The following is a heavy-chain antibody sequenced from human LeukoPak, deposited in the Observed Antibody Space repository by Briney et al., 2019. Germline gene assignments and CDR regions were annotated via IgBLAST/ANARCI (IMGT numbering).Heavy chain of an antibody. V-gene: IGHV4-61*02. CDR2: IYTSGST. CDR3: ARDSVDDYYYYYMDV. Sequence: PSETLSLTCTVSGGSISSGSYYWSWIRQPAGKGLEWFGRIYTSGSTNYNPSLKSRVTISVDTSKNQFSLKLSSVTAADTAVYYCARDSVDDYYYYYMDVWGKGTTVTVSS. J-gene: IGHJ6*03. CDR1: GGSISSGSYY. D-gene: IGHD3-10*01.